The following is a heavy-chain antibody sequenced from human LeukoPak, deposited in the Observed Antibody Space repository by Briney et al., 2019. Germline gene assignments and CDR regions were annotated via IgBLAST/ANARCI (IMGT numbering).Heavy chain of an antibody. D-gene: IGHD6-6*01. CDR3: AGPSSSGVGY. CDR1: GFTFSRYG. V-gene: IGHV3-30*02. J-gene: IGHJ4*02. Sequence: GGSLRLSCAASGFTFSRYGMHWVRQAPGTGLEWVAFIRYDGTNKYYADSVKGRFTISRDNSKNILYVQMNRLRVEDTAVYYCAGPSSSGVGYWGQGTLVTVSS. CDR2: IRYDGTNK.